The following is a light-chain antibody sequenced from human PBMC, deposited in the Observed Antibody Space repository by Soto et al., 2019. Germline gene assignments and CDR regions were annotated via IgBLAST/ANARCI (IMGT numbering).Light chain of an antibody. CDR1: QSISRY. V-gene: IGKV3-20*01. CDR3: QQYDSSPRT. J-gene: IGKJ1*01. CDR2: GAS. Sequence: IVLTQSPGTLSLSPGERTTLSCRASQSISRYLAWYQQKPGQAPRLLISGASSRAADIPDRFSGSGSGTDFTLTINRLEPEDFAVYYCQQYDSSPRTFGQGTKVDIK.